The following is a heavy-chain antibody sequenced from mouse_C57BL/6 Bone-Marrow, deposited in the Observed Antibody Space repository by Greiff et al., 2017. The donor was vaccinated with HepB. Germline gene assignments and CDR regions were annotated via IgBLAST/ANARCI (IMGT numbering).Heavy chain of an antibody. CDR1: GFNIKDYY. Sequence: VQLQQSGAELVKPGASVKLSCTASGFNIKDYYMHWVKQRTEQGLEWIGRIDPEDGETKYAQKFQGKATITADTSSNTAYLQLSSLTSEDTAVYYCASLIDYGNDSAMDYWGQGTSVTVSA. CDR2: IDPEDGET. J-gene: IGHJ4*01. CDR3: ASLIDYGNDSAMDY. V-gene: IGHV14-2*01. D-gene: IGHD2-2*01.